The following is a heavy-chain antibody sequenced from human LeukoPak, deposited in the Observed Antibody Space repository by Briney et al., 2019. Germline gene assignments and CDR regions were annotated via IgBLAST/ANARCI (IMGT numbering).Heavy chain of an antibody. CDR1: GITFSSDG. J-gene: IGHJ4*02. V-gene: IGHV3-30*02. CDR2: INYDGTNK. CDR3: TNFDY. Sequence: GGSLRLSCTASGITFSSDGMHWVHQAPGKGLEWVALINYDGTNKYYADSVKGRFTISRDNSKNTLYLQMNSLRDEDTAVYYCTNFDYWGQGTLVAVSS.